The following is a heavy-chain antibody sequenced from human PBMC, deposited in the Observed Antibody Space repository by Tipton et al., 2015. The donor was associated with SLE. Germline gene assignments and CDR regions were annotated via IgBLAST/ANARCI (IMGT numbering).Heavy chain of an antibody. D-gene: IGHD6-19*01. CDR1: GFTFSDYY. CDR3: ARERLGQWLAFDY. CDR2: ISSSSTYI. J-gene: IGHJ4*02. Sequence: SLRLSCAASGFTFSDYYMSWIRQAPGKGLEWVSSISSSSTYIYYADSVKGRFTISRDNSKNTLYLQMNSLRAEDTAVYYCARERLGQWLAFDYWGQGTLVTVSS. V-gene: IGHV3-11*05.